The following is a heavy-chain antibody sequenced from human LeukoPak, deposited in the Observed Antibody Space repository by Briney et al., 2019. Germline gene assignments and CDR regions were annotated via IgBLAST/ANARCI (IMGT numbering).Heavy chain of an antibody. CDR2: INPKSGGT. J-gene: IGHJ4*02. CDR3: VREAFHPRSFYGDHMQYFDY. CDR1: GYTFTDYY. D-gene: IGHD4-17*01. Sequence: ASVKVSCKASGYTFTDYYLHWVRQAPGQGLEWMGWINPKSGGTNSAQNLQGRATMTTDTSTSTAYMELRSLRSDDTAVYYCVREAFHPRSFYGDHMQYFDYWGQGTLVTVSS. V-gene: IGHV1-2*02.